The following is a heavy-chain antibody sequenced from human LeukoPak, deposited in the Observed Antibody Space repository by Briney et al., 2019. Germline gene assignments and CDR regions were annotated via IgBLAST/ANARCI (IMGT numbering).Heavy chain of an antibody. V-gene: IGHV1-46*01. D-gene: IGHD3-10*01. J-gene: IGHJ5*02. CDR2: INPSGGST. CDR3: ARGEDYYGSGSYPFDP. CDR1: GYTFTSYY. Sequence: EASVKVSCKASGYTFTSYYMHWVRQAPGQGLEWMGIINPSGGSTSYAQKFQGRVTMTRGTSTSTVYMELSSLRSEDTAVYYCARGEDYYGSGSYPFDPWGQGTLVTVSS.